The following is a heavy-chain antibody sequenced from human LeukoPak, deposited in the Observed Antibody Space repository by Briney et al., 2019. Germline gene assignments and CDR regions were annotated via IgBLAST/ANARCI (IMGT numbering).Heavy chain of an antibody. CDR2: IRNDGSNI. J-gene: IGHJ4*02. Sequence: GGSLRLSCVASGFDIRHYYMSWDRQAPGKGLEWVADIRNDGSNIYNVDSVRGRFTISRDNAKNSLFLQMNSLKDEDTAVYYCARDGSGRDFSLDYWGQGTLVTVSS. CDR1: GFDIRHYY. V-gene: IGHV3-7*04. D-gene: IGHD3-10*01. CDR3: ARDGSGRDFSLDY.